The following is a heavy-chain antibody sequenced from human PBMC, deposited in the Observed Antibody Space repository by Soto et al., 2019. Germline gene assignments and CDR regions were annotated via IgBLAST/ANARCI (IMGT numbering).Heavy chain of an antibody. D-gene: IGHD3-10*01. CDR1: GFSFPSYG. Sequence: QVQLVESGGGVVQPGKSLRLSCAASGFSFPSYGMHWVRQAPGKRLEWVAIIWYDGSKKYYADSVKGRFTISRDNSKNTLYLQMNSLRVEDTAVYYCAKDMVDYWGQGTLVTVSS. J-gene: IGHJ4*02. CDR2: IWYDGSKK. V-gene: IGHV3-33*06. CDR3: AKDMVDY.